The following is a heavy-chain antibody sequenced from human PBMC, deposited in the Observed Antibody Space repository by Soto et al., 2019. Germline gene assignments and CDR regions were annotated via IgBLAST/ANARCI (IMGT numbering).Heavy chain of an antibody. CDR3: ARAPIIAVRNYFDY. D-gene: IGHD6-19*01. Sequence: GGSLRLSCAASGFTFSSYAMHWVRQAPGKGLEWVAVISYDGSNKYYADSVKGRFTISRDNSKNTLYLQMNSLRAEDTAVYYCARAPIIAVRNYFDYWGQGTLVTVSS. CDR1: GFTFSSYA. J-gene: IGHJ4*02. V-gene: IGHV3-30-3*01. CDR2: ISYDGSNK.